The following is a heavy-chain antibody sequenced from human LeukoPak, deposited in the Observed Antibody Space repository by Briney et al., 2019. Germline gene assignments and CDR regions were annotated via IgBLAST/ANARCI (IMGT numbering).Heavy chain of an antibody. CDR3: ARDLQEYYYYGMDV. Sequence: GGSLRLSCVASGFPFSSYWMTWVRQAPGKGLEWVAVIWYDGSNKYYADSVKGRFTISRDNSKNTLYLQMNSLRAEDTAVYYCARDLQEYYYYGMDVWGQGTTVTVSS. J-gene: IGHJ6*02. CDR1: GFPFSSYW. V-gene: IGHV3-33*08. CDR2: IWYDGSNK.